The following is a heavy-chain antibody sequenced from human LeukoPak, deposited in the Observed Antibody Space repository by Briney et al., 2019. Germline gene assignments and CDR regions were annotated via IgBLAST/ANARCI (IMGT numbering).Heavy chain of an antibody. CDR2: IKQDGSEK. Sequence: GGSLRLSCAASGFTFSSYAMSWVRQAPGKGLEWVANIKQDGSEKYYVDSVKGRFTISRDNAKNSLYLQMNSLRAEDTAVYYCAREAGPHDFWSGYSHWGQGTLVTVSS. J-gene: IGHJ4*02. D-gene: IGHD3-3*01. CDR3: AREAGPHDFWSGYSH. CDR1: GFTFSSYA. V-gene: IGHV3-7*01.